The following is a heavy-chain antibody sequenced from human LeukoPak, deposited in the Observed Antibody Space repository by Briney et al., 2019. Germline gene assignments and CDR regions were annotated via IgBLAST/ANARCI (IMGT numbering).Heavy chain of an antibody. CDR1: GFTFSSYA. CDR3: AKCARRITIFGVVTPWYFDY. V-gene: IGHV3-23*01. CDR2: ISGSGGST. D-gene: IGHD3-3*01. Sequence: QPGGSLRLSCAASGFTFSSYAMSWVRQAPGKGLEWVSAISGSGGSTYYADSVKGRFTISRDNSKNTLYLQMNSLRAEDTAVYYCAKCARRITIFGVVTPWYFDYWGQGTLVTVSS. J-gene: IGHJ4*02.